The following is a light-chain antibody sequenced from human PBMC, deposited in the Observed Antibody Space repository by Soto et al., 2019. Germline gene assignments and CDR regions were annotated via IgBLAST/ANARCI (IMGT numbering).Light chain of an antibody. V-gene: IGKV1-27*01. CDR1: PGIINY. CDR3: QKYTSAPLT. J-gene: IGKJ5*01. CDR2: AAS. Sequence: DIQMTQSPSSLSASVGDRVTITCRASPGIINYLAWYQQKPGKVPKLLIYAASTLQSGVPSRFSGSGSGTEFTLTISSLQPEDVATYYCQKYTSAPLTFCQGTRLEI.